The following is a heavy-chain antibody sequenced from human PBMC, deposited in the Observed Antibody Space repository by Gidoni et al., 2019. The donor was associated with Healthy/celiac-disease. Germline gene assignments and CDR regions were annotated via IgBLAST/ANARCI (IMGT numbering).Heavy chain of an antibody. CDR2: ISYDGSNK. CDR1: AFTFSSYG. D-gene: IGHD3-10*01. V-gene: IGHV3-30*18. Sequence: QVPLLASGGGVVQPGRSLRLSCAASAFTFSSYGMHWVRQAPGKGREWVAVISYDGSNKYYADSVKGRFTISRDNSKNTLYLQMNSLRAEDTAVYYCAKGAYYGSGSYKNAFDIWGQGTMVTVSS. CDR3: AKGAYYGSGSYKNAFDI. J-gene: IGHJ3*02.